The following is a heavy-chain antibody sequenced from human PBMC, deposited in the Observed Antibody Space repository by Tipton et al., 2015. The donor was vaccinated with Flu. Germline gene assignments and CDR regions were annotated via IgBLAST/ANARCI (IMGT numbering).Heavy chain of an antibody. J-gene: IGHJ2*01. CDR1: GGPFNSHY. Sequence: TLSLTCTVSGGPFNSHYWTWIRQRPGKGLEWIGYIFYTGDTNYNPSLLSRVTISQDTSKNQFSLKLSAVTAADTAVYFCARVERGFSDLWGRGTLATVSS. CDR2: IFYTGDT. D-gene: IGHD3-3*01. V-gene: IGHV4-59*11. CDR3: ARVERGFSDL.